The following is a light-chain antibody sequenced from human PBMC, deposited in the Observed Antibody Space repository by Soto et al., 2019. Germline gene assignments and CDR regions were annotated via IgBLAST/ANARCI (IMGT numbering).Light chain of an antibody. CDR2: SAS. J-gene: IGKJ1*01. CDR1: QSVGSN. Sequence: EIIMTQYPATLSVSPGERATLSCRASQSVGSNLAWYQQKPAQAPRVLIYSASTRATGFPARFSGSGSGTEFTLTISSLQSEDFAVYYCQQYNNWPQTFGQGTKVEIK. CDR3: QQYNNWPQT. V-gene: IGKV3-15*01.